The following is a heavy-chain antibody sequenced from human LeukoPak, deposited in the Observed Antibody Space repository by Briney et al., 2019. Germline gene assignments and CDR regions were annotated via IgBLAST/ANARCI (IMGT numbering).Heavy chain of an antibody. CDR2: IYPDDSDT. D-gene: IGHD4-23*01. J-gene: IGHJ6*02. CDR3: ARGGNSDYYYYGMDV. CDR1: GYSFTSYW. Sequence: GESLKISCKGSGYSFTSYWIAWVRPMPGKGLEWMGIIYPDDSDTRYSPSFQGQVTISADKSISTTYLQWSRLKASDTAMYYCARGGNSDYYYYGMDVWGQGTTVTVSS. V-gene: IGHV5-51*01.